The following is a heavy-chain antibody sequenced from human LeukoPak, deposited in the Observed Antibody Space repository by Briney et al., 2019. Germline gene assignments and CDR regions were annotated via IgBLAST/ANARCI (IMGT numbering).Heavy chain of an antibody. D-gene: IGHD4-11*01. Sequence: PGGSLRLSCAASGFTFSSYAMSWVRQAPGKGLEWVSAISGSGGSTYYADSVKGRFPISRDNAKNSLYLQMKSLRAEDTALYHCARVKGFSKTFDPWGQGTLVTVSS. CDR1: GFTFSSYA. J-gene: IGHJ5*02. V-gene: IGHV3-23*01. CDR2: ISGSGGST. CDR3: ARVKGFSKTFDP.